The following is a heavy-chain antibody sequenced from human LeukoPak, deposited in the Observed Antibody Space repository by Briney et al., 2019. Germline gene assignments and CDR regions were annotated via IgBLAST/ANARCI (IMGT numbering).Heavy chain of an antibody. CDR2: IYYSGST. Sequence: SETLSLTCTVSGGSISTYYWGWIRQPPGKGLEWIGSIYYSGSTYYNPSLKSRVTISVDTSKNQFSLKLSSVTAADTAVYYCARTPESWFDPWGQGTLVTVSS. V-gene: IGHV4-39*01. J-gene: IGHJ5*02. CDR1: GGSISTYY. CDR3: ARTPESWFDP. D-gene: IGHD1-14*01.